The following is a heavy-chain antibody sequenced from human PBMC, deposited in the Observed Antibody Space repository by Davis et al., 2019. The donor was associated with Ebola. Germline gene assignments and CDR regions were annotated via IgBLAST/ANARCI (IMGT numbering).Heavy chain of an antibody. CDR2: IRSKANSYAT. D-gene: IGHD3-16*02. J-gene: IGHJ4*02. V-gene: IGHV3-73*01. Sequence: GESLKISCAASGFTFSGSAMHWVRQASGKGLEWVGRIRSKANSYATAYAASVKGRFTISRDDSKNTAYLQMNSLKTEDTAVYYCTRQAEDYVWGSYRYSDYWGQGTLVTVSS. CDR1: GFTFSGSA. CDR3: TRQAEDYVWGSYRYSDY.